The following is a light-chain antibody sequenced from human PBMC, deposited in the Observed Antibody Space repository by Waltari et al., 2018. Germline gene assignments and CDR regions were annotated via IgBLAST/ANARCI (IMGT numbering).Light chain of an antibody. J-gene: IGLJ1*01. CDR2: GNS. Sequence: QSVLTQPPSVSGAPGQRVTISCPGRSSNIGAGYDVPWYQQLPGTAPKLLIYGNSNRPSGVPDRFSGSKSGTSASLAITGLQAEDEADYYCQSYDSSLSGYVFGTGTKVTVL. CDR1: SSNIGAGYD. CDR3: QSYDSSLSGYV. V-gene: IGLV1-40*01.